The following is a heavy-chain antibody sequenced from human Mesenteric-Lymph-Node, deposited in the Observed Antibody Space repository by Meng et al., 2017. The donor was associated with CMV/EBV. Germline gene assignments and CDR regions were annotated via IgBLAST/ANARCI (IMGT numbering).Heavy chain of an antibody. D-gene: IGHD3-10*01. J-gene: IGHJ4*02. Sequence: ISCAASGLNLRNSWMHWVRQVPGKELVWVSRLTSDGRTAYADSVEGRFTISRDDATSTLYLQMSSLRAEDTAVYYCARDGSYNLDYWGQGTLVTVSS. CDR1: GLNLRNSW. CDR3: ARDGSYNLDY. V-gene: IGHV3-74*03. CDR2: LTSDGRTA.